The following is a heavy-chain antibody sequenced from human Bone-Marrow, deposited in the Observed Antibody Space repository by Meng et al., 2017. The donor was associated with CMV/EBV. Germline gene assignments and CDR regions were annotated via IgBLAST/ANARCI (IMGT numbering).Heavy chain of an antibody. V-gene: IGHV1-18*01. J-gene: IGHJ1*01. D-gene: IGHD2-2*01. CDR2: ISAYNGNT. CDR3: SSRCSSTSCYLVLFPH. Sequence: ASVKVSCKASGYTFTSYGISWVRQAPGQGLEWMGWISAYNGNTNYAQKLQGRVTMTTDTSTSTAYMELRSLRSEDTAVYYCSSRCSSTSCYLVLFPHWGQGTLVTVSS. CDR1: GYTFTSYG.